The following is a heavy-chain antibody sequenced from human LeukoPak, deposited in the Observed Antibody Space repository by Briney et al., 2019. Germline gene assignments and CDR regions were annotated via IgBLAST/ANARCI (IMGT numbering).Heavy chain of an antibody. J-gene: IGHJ4*02. CDR1: GFTFSSSG. Sequence: GGSLRLSCAASGFTFSSSGMHWVRQAPGKGLEWVAVISYDGSNKYYADSVKGRFTISRDNSKNTLYLQMNSLRAEDTAVYYCAKDAAAAVFDYWGQGTLVTVSS. CDR2: ISYDGSNK. CDR3: AKDAAAAVFDY. D-gene: IGHD6-13*01. V-gene: IGHV3-30*18.